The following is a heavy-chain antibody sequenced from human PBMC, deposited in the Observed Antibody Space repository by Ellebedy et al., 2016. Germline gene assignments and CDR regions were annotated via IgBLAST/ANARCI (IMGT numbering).Heavy chain of an antibody. Sequence: GGSLRLSCKGSGYSFTSYWISWVRQMPGKGLEWMGRVDPSDSYTNYSPSFQGHVTISADKSSSTAYLQWSSLKASDTAMYYCARASYSSPTGHYYYAMDVWGQGSTVTVSS. V-gene: IGHV5-10-1*01. CDR2: VDPSDSYT. J-gene: IGHJ6*02. CDR1: GYSFTSYW. CDR3: ARASYSSPTGHYYYAMDV. D-gene: IGHD6-13*01.